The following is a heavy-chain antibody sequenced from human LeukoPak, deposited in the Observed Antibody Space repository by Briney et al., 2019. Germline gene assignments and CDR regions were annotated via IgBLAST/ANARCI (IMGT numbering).Heavy chain of an antibody. CDR2: ISSSSSYI. CDR3: ARDEYVDTAIWVY. V-gene: IGHV3-21*01. Sequence: PGGSLRLSCAASGFTFSSYSMNWVGQAPGKGLEWVSSISSSSSYIYYADSVKGRFTISRDNAKNSLYLQMNSLRAEDTAVYYCARDEYVDTAIWVYWGQGTLVTVSS. CDR1: GFTFSSYS. J-gene: IGHJ4*02. D-gene: IGHD5-18*01.